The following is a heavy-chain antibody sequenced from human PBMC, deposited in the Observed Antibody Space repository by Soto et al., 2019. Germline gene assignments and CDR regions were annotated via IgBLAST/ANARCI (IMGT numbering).Heavy chain of an antibody. D-gene: IGHD2-15*01. CDR2: IYYSGST. CDR3: ARERYCSGGSCYSVFDY. Sequence: QVQLQESGPGLVKPSQTLSLTCTVSGGSISSGGYYWSWIRQHPGKGLEWIGYIYYSGSTYYNPSLKSRVTITVDTSKNQFSLKLSSVTAADTAVYYCARERYCSGGSCYSVFDYWGQGTLVTVSS. V-gene: IGHV4-31*03. CDR1: GGSISSGGYY. J-gene: IGHJ4*02.